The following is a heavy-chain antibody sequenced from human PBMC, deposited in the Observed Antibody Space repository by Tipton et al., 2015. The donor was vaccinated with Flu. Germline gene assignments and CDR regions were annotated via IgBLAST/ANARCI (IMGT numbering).Heavy chain of an antibody. CDR3: AKGYGYIWSPFDY. Sequence: CAVSVKGRFTISRDSDKNSLYLQMDSLRPDDTALYYCAKGYGYIWSPFDYWGQGTLVTVSS. V-gene: IGHV3-9*01. J-gene: IGHJ4*02. D-gene: IGHD1-20*01.